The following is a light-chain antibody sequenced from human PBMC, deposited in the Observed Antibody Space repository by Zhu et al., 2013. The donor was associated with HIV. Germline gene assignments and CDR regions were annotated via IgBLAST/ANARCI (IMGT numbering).Light chain of an antibody. Sequence: DIQMTQSPSSLSASVGDRVTTTCRTSQGIGNDLGWYQQKPGKAPKRLIYAASSLQSGVPSRFSGSASGTEFTLTISSLQPEDFATYYCLQHNNYPLTFGQGTRVEIK. V-gene: IGKV1-17*01. J-gene: IGKJ1*01. CDR1: QGIGND. CDR3: LQHNNYPLT. CDR2: AAS.